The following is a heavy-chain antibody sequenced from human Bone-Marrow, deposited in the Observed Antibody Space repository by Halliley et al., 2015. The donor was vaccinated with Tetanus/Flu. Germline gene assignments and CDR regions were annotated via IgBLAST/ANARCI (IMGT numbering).Heavy chain of an antibody. J-gene: IGHJ4*02. CDR3: VKLAGIVGWYFDS. Sequence: WVSTINNDGGSPSYADSVKGRFTISRDNSKNSLYLQMSSLRAEDTAVYFCVKLAGIVGWYFDSWGQGTPVTVSS. CDR2: INNDGGSP. D-gene: IGHD3-22*01. V-gene: IGHV3-23*01.